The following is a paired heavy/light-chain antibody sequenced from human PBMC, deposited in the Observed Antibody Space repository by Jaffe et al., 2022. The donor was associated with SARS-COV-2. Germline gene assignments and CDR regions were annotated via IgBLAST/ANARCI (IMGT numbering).Heavy chain of an antibody. CDR1: GFTFSSHG. CDR2: IWYDGGRK. J-gene: IGHJ4*02. D-gene: IGHD3-10*01. V-gene: IGHV3-33*01. Sequence: QVHLVESGGDVVQPGRSLRLSCVASGFTFSSHGIHWVRQAPGKGLEWVAVIWYDGGRKYYADSVKGRFTISRDNSKNTLYLQMDSLRVEDTAIYFCVRASRPQLATSDDPGGAGDYWGQGTLVTVSS. CDR3: VRASRPQLATSDDPGGAGDY.
Light chain of an antibody. CDR3: RSYTSGTTLDV. CDR1: TSDVGSYNY. CDR2: DVS. J-gene: IGLJ1*01. V-gene: IGLV2-14*03. Sequence: QSALTQPASVSGSPGQSITISCTGTTSDVGSYNYVFWYQHHPGKAPKLIIYDVSNRPSGVSNRFSGSKSGNTASLTISGLQAEDEADYYCRSYTSGTTLDVFGSGTEVTVL.